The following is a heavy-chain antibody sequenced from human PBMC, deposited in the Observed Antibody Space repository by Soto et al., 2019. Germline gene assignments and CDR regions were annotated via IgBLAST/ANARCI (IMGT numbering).Heavy chain of an antibody. J-gene: IGHJ4*02. Sequence: PSETLSLTCTVSGGSISSGGYYWSWIRQHPEKGLEWIGYIYYSGSTYYNPSLKSRVTISVDTSKNQFSLKLSSVTAADTAVYYCARTWAVAAFFDYWGQRTLVTVSS. CDR2: IYYSGST. D-gene: IGHD6-19*01. CDR3: ARTWAVAAFFDY. V-gene: IGHV4-31*03. CDR1: GGSISSGGYY.